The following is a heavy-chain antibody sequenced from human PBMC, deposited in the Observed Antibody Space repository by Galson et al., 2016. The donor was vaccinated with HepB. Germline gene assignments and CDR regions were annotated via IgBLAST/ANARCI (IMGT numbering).Heavy chain of an antibody. CDR3: ARTPPREQWLVHPFEF. D-gene: IGHD6-19*01. CDR2: ISGAGGST. V-gene: IGHV3-23*01. CDR1: GFTFSNSW. J-gene: IGHJ4*02. Sequence: SLRLSCAASGFTFSNSWMHWVRQAPGKGLEWVVAISGAGGSTSYADSVKGRLTVSRENSLNMVYLQMDNLRVDDTGVYYCARTPPREQWLVHPFEFWGQGALVIGSS.